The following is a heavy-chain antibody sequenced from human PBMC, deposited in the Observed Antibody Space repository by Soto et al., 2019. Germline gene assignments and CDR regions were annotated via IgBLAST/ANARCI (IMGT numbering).Heavy chain of an antibody. Sequence: GWSLRLSCAASGFTFSSYDMHWVRQATGKGLEWVSAIGTAGDTYYPGSVKGRFTISRENAKNSLYLQMNSLRAGDTAVYYCARRDLLSYGSGTAWFDYWGQGNLVTV. J-gene: IGHJ4*02. CDR3: ARRDLLSYGSGTAWFDY. D-gene: IGHD3-10*01. CDR2: IGTAGDT. CDR1: GFTFSSYD. V-gene: IGHV3-13*01.